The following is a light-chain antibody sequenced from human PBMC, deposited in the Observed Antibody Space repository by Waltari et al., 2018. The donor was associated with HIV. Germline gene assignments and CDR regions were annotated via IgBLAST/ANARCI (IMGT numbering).Light chain of an antibody. V-gene: IGKV3-20*01. J-gene: IGKJ2*01. Sequence: EVVLTQSPGTLSLSPGERATLSCRASPSVGSSYLALYQQKPGQAPRLLIYGASSRATGIPDRFSGSGSGTDFTLTISRVEPEDFAVYYCQQYGHSAVMYTFGQGTNLQIK. CDR1: PSVGSSY. CDR3: QQYGHSAVMYT. CDR2: GAS.